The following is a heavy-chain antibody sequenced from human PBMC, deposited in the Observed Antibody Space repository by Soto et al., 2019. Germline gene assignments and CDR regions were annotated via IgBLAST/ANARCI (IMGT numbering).Heavy chain of an antibody. Sequence: ASETLSLTCTVSGGSIRSGGYYWSWIRQHPGKGLEWIGYIYYSGSTNYNPSLKSRVTISVDTSKNQFSLKLSSVTAADTAVYYCARSYGGYYFDYWGQGTLVTVSS. V-gene: IGHV4-61*08. D-gene: IGHD5-12*01. CDR2: IYYSGST. CDR1: GGSIRSGGYY. J-gene: IGHJ4*02. CDR3: ARSYGGYYFDY.